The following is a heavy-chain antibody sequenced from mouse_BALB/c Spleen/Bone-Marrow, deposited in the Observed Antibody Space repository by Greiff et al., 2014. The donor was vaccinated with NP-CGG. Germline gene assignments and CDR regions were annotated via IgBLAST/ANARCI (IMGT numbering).Heavy chain of an antibody. CDR1: GYAFSSSW. CDR2: IYPGDGDT. Sequence: VKLMESGPELVKPGASVKISCKASGYAFSSSWMNWVKQRPGQGLEWIGRIYPGDGDTNYNGKFKGKATLTADKSSSTAYMQLISLTSVDSAVYFCARFSTVYYFDYWGQGTTLTVSS. J-gene: IGHJ2*01. V-gene: IGHV1-82*01. D-gene: IGHD4-1*02. CDR3: ARFSTVYYFDY.